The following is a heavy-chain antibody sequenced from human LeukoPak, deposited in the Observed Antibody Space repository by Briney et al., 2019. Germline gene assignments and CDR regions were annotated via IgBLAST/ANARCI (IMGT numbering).Heavy chain of an antibody. Sequence: KASETLSLTCTVSGGSISTYYWNWIRQPPGKGLEWIGSLYHTGSAYYNPSLKSRVTISMDVSKNHFSLKLSSVTAADTAVYYCARTYDYVWGSYRSHSFDSWGQGTLVTVSS. J-gene: IGHJ4*02. CDR3: ARTYDYVWGSYRSHSFDS. V-gene: IGHV4-59*05. CDR1: GGSISTYY. CDR2: LYHTGSA. D-gene: IGHD3-16*02.